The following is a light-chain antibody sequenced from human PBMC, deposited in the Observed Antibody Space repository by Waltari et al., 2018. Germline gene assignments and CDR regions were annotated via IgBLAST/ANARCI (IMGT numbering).Light chain of an antibody. J-gene: IGLJ3*02. V-gene: IGLV2-23*02. Sequence: QSALTQPASVSGSPGQSITISCTGTNSDVGSYDCVPWFQQPPGKAPKVMISEVSTRHSGVSNRFSGSKSGNTASLTISGLQAEDEADYYCCSYAGSSTFDWVFGGGTKLTVL. CDR2: EVS. CDR1: NSDVGSYDC. CDR3: CSYAGSSTFDWV.